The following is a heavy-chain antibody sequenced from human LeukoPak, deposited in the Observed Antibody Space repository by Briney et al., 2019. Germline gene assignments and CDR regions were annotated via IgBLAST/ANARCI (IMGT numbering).Heavy chain of an antibody. J-gene: IGHJ4*02. D-gene: IGHD3-10*01. V-gene: IGHV1-69*05. CDR3: ARDRYGSGSLFDY. CDR2: IIPIFGTA. Sequence: SVKVSCKASGGTFSSYAISWVRQAPGQGLEWMGRIIPIFGTANYAQKFQGRVTITTDESTSTAYMELSSLRSEDTAVYYCARDRYGSGSLFDYWGQGTLVIISS. CDR1: GGTFSSYA.